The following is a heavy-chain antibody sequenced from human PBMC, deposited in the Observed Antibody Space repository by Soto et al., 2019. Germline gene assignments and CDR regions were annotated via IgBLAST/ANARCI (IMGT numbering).Heavy chain of an antibody. CDR2: IYYSGST. Sequence: PSETLSLTCTVSGGSISSSSYYWGWIRQPPGKGLEWIGSIYYSGSTNYNPSLKSRVTISVDTSKNQFSLKLSSVTAADTGVYYCARGRGYSYGYSFPPFDYWGQGTLVTVSS. CDR1: GGSISSSSYY. V-gene: IGHV4-39*07. CDR3: ARGRGYSYGYSFPPFDY. D-gene: IGHD5-18*01. J-gene: IGHJ4*02.